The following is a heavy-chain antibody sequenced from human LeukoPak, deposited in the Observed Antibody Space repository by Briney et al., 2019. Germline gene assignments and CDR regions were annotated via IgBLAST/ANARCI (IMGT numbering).Heavy chain of an antibody. CDR1: GFTFDDYA. CDR2: ISWNSGSI. D-gene: IGHD3-3*01. Sequence: PGGSLRLSCAASGFTFDDYAMHWVRQAPGKGLEWVSGISWNSGSIGYADSVKGRFTISRDNAKNSLYLQMNSLRAEDIALYYCARRQSTIFGVAYDAFDIWGQGTMVTVSS. V-gene: IGHV3-9*03. J-gene: IGHJ3*02. CDR3: ARRQSTIFGVAYDAFDI.